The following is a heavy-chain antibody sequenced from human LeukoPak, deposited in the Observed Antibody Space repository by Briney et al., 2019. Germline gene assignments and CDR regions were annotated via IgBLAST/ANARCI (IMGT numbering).Heavy chain of an antibody. D-gene: IGHD3-10*01. J-gene: IGHJ5*02. Sequence: SVKVSCKASGGTFTSYVINWVRQAPGQGLEWMGRISPIVGIVNYAQNFQDRVTMTTDTSTSTAYMELRSLRSDDTAVYYCARDEQGKWYGGDNWLDPWGQGTLVTVSS. CDR2: ISPIVGIV. CDR3: ARDEQGKWYGGDNWLDP. V-gene: IGHV1-69*04. CDR1: GGTFTSYV.